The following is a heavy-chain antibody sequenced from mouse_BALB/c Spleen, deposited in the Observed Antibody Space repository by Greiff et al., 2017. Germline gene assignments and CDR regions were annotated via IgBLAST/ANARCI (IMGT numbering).Heavy chain of an antibody. CDR3: ARYRDGNYWYFDV. D-gene: IGHD2-1*01. Sequence: EGQRVESGPSLVKPSQTLSLTCSVTGDSITSGYWNWIRKFPGNKLEYMGYISYSGSTYYNPSLKSRISITRDTSKNQYYLQLNSVTTEDTATYYCARYRDGNYWYFDVWGAGTTVTVSS. CDR2: ISYSGST. V-gene: IGHV3-8*02. CDR1: GDSITSGY. J-gene: IGHJ1*01.